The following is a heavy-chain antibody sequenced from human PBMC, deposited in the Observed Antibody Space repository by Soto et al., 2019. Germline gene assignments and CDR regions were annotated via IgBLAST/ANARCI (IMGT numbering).Heavy chain of an antibody. CDR1: GFTFSSYG. CDR3: ARDPRRGGIVATIYRYYYYYMHV. V-gene: IGHV3-33*01. J-gene: IGHJ6*03. CDR2: IWYDGSNK. Sequence: QVQLVESGGGVVQPGRSLRLSCAASGFTFSSYGMHWVRQAPGKGLEWVAVIWYDGSNKYYADSVKGRFTISRDNSKNTLYLQMNSLRAEDTAVYYCARDPRRGGIVATIYRYYYYYMHVWGKGTTVTVSS. D-gene: IGHD5-12*01.